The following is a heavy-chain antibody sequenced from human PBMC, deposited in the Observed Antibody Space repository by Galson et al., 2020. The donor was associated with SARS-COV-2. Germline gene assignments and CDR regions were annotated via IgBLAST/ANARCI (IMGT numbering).Heavy chain of an antibody. CDR3: AKVEYYYDSSGYYSAAFDI. V-gene: IGHV3-9*01. D-gene: IGHD3-22*01. CDR1: GFTFDDYA. Sequence: SLKISCAASGFTFDDYAMHWVRQAPGKGLEWVSGISWNSGGIGYADSVKGRFTISRDNAKNSLYLQMNSLRAEDTAFYYCAKVEYYYDSSGYYSAAFDIWGQGTMVTVSS. J-gene: IGHJ3*02. CDR2: ISWNSGGI.